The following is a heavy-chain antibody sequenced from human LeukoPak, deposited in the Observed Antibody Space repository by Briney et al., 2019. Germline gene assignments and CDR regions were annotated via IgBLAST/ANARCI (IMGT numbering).Heavy chain of an antibody. CDR1: GYRFISYG. CDR3: ARDPDCSSTRCSESPFDY. CDR2: ISAYNGNT. V-gene: IGHV1-18*01. Sequence: ASVKVSCKASGYRFISYGISRVRQAPGQGLEWMAWISAYNGNTNYAQKFQGRVIMTTDTSTSTAYMELRSLRSDDTAVYYCARDPDCSSTRCSESPFDYWGQGTLVTVSS. D-gene: IGHD2-2*01. J-gene: IGHJ4*02.